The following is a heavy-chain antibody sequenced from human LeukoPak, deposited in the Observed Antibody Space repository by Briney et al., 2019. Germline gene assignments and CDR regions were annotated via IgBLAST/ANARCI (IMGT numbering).Heavy chain of an antibody. CDR2: ISGSGGST. V-gene: IGHV3-23*01. Sequence: GGSLRLSCAASGFTFSSYAMSWVRQAPGKGLEWVSAISGSGGSTYYADSVKGRFTISRDNSKNTLYLQMNSLRAEDTAVYYCAKSASITIFGVVILPFDYWGQGTLVTVSS. J-gene: IGHJ4*02. CDR1: GFTFSSYA. CDR3: AKSASITIFGVVILPFDY. D-gene: IGHD3-3*01.